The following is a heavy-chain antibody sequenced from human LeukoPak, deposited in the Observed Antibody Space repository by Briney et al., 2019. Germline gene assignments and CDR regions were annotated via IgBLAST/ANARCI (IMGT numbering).Heavy chain of an antibody. CDR2: INPSGGST. CDR1: GYTFTSYY. J-gene: IGHJ4*02. D-gene: IGHD2-21*02. V-gene: IGHV1-46*01. CDR3: ARDTLDLAYCGGDRYFQHRPFDY. Sequence: ASVKVSCKASGYTFTSYYMHWVRQAPGQGLEWMGIINPSGGSTSYAQKFQGRVTMTRDTSTSTVYMELSSLRSEDTAVYYCARDTLDLAYCGGDRYFQHRPFDYWGQGTLVTVSS.